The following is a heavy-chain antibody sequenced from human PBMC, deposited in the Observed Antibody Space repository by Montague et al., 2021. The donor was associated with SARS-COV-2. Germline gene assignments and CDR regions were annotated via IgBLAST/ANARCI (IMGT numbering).Heavy chain of an antibody. Sequence: SETLSLTCTVSGGSISSSSNYWGWIRQPPGKGLEWIGSIYYSGSTYYXXXLKSRVTISVDTSKNQFSLKLNSVTAADTAVYYCARLVWFGELSSENWFDPRGQGTLVTVSS. D-gene: IGHD3-10*01. CDR2: IYYSGST. V-gene: IGHV4-39*01. J-gene: IGHJ5*02. CDR1: GGSISSSSNY. CDR3: ARLVWFGELSSENWFDP.